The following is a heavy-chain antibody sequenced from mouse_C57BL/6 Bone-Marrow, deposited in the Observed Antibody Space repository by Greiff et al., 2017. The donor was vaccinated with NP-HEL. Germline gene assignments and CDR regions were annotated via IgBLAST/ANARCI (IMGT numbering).Heavy chain of an antibody. CDR3: ARERGNCFV. Sequence: EVQLQQSGPVLVKPGASVKMSCKASGYTFTDYYMNWVKQSHGKSLEWIGVINPYNGGTSYNQKFKGKATLTVDKSSSTAYMELNSLTSEDSAVYYCARERGNCFVWGTGTTVTVSS. CDR1: GYTFTDYY. V-gene: IGHV1-19*01. J-gene: IGHJ1*03. CDR2: INPYNGGT. D-gene: IGHD2-1*01.